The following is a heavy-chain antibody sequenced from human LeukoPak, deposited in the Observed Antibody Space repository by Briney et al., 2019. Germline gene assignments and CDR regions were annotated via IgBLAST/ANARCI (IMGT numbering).Heavy chain of an antibody. CDR1: GGSISSYY. CDR2: IYYSGSN. V-gene: IGHV4-59*01. J-gene: IGHJ2*01. D-gene: IGHD6-19*01. Sequence: PSETLSLTCTASGGSISSYYWSWIRQPPGKGLEWIGYIYYSGSNNYNPSLKSRVTISVDTSKNQFSLKLSSVTAADTAVYYCARWSSGWTRGAPELIWYFDLWGRGTLVTVSS. CDR3: ARWSSGWTRGAPELIWYFDL.